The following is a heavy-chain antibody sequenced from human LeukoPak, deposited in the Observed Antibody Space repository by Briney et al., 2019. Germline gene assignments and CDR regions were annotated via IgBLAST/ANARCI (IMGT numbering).Heavy chain of an antibody. CDR1: GGSFSGYY. Sequence: SETLSLTCAVYGGSFSGYYWSWIRQPPGKGLEWIGEINHSGSTNYNPSLKSRVTISVDTSKNQFSLKLSSVTAADTAVYYCASIIAARPLYYYYYYMDVWGKGTTVTVSS. CDR2: INHSGST. D-gene: IGHD6-6*01. V-gene: IGHV4-34*01. J-gene: IGHJ6*03. CDR3: ASIIAARPLYYYYYYMDV.